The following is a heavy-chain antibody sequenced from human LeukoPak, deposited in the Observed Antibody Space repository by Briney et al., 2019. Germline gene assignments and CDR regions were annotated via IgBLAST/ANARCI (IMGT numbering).Heavy chain of an antibody. D-gene: IGHD1-26*01. J-gene: IGHJ6*02. CDR3: ARDNSGSYYYYGMDV. CDR1: GFTVSSNY. V-gene: IGHV3-53*01. Sequence: GGPLRLSCAASGFTVSSNYMSWVRQAPGKGLEWVSVIYSGGSTYYADSVKGRFTISRDNSKNTLYLQMNSLRAEDTAVYYCARDNSGSYYYYGMDVWGQGTTVTVSS. CDR2: IYSGGST.